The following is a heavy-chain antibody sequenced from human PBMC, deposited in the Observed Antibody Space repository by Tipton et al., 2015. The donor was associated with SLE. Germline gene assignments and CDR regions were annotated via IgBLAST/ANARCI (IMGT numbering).Heavy chain of an antibody. Sequence: TLSLTCTVSGGSISSGGYHWHWIRQLPGKDLEWIGYIYYSGSTYYSPSLKSRITISVDTSKNQFSLVMSSVTAADTAVYYCARDRHYFGSRTYYASAIWGHGTMVTDSS. CDR3: ARDRHYFGSRTYYASAI. V-gene: IGHV4-31*03. J-gene: IGHJ3*02. CDR1: GGSISSGGYH. CDR2: IYYSGST. D-gene: IGHD3-10*01.